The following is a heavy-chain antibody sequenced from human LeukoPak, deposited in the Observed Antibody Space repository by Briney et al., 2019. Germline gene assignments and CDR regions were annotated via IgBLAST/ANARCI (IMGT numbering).Heavy chain of an antibody. CDR1: GYSFTSYW. V-gene: IGHV5-51*01. CDR3: ARGVREWFGESQYYFDY. J-gene: IGHJ4*02. CDR2: IYPGVSDT. Sequence: GESLKISCKGSGYSFTSYWIGWVRQMPGKGLEWMGIIYPGVSDTRYSPSFQGQVTISADKSISTAYLQWSSLKASDTAMYYCARGVREWFGESQYYFDYWGQGTLVTVSS. D-gene: IGHD3-10*01.